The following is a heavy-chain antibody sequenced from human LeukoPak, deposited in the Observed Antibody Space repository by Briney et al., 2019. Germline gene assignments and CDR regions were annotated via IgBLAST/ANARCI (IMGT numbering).Heavy chain of an antibody. CDR2: ISGSGGST. D-gene: IGHD1-1*01. CDR3: AKTGGTNYYYYGMDV. J-gene: IGHJ6*02. CDR1: GFTLSNYA. V-gene: IGHV3-23*01. Sequence: QPGGSLRLSFVTSGFTLSNYAMSWVRQAPGKGLEWVSSISGSGGSTYYADSVKGRFTISRDNSKNTLYLQMNSLRAEDTAVYYCAKTGGTNYYYYGMDVWGQGTTVTVSS.